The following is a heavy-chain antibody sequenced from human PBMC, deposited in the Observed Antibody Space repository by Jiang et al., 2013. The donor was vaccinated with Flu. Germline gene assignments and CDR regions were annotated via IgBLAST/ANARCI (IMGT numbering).Heavy chain of an antibody. CDR1: GFMFSSYW. J-gene: IGHJ4*02. V-gene: IGHV3-7*01. CDR2: IKHDGSEK. CDR3: ARAVEVAVVMYGYLDY. Sequence: VQLLESGGGLVLPGGSLRLSCAASGFMFSSYWMTWVRQAPGKGLEWVAYIKHDGSEKHYVDSVRGRFTISRDNAKNSLDLQMNSLRAEDTAVYYCARAVEVAVVMYGYLDYWGQGSLVTVSS. D-gene: IGHD3-16*02.